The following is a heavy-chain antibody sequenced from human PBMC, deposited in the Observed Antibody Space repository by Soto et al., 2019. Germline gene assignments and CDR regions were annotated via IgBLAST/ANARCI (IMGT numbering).Heavy chain of an antibody. J-gene: IGHJ5*02. Sequence: PSETLSLTCTVSGGSISSHYWSWIRQPAGKGLEWIGRIYASGSTNYNPSLKSRVTMSLDTSRNQFSLKLTSVTAADTAMYYCARAGGYEVQGNNWFDPWGPGTLVTVSS. V-gene: IGHV4-4*07. CDR1: GGSISSHY. CDR2: IYASGST. D-gene: IGHD5-12*01. CDR3: ARAGGYEVQGNNWFDP.